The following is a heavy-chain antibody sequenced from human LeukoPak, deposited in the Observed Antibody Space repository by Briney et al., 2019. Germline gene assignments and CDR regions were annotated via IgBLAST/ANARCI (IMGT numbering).Heavy chain of an antibody. CDR3: ARDLEAAGYFDN. J-gene: IGHJ4*02. CDR2: VYTSGNT. CDR1: GASFISYY. V-gene: IGHV4-4*07. D-gene: IGHD6-13*01. Sequence: PSETLSLTCTVPGASFISYYWTWIRQPAGKGLEWIGRVYTSGNTNYNPSLKSRVTMSVDTSKNQFSLKLTSVTAADTAVYYCARDLEAAGYFDNWGQGTLVTVSS.